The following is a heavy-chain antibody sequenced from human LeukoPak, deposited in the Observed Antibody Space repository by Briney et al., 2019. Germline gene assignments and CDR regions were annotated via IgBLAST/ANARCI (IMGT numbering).Heavy chain of an antibody. V-gene: IGHV3-21*01. D-gene: IGHD6-13*01. CDR1: GFTFSSYN. J-gene: IGHJ4*02. CDR3: ARGYSSSWYYFDY. CDR2: ISSSSSYI. Sequence: GGSLRLSCAASGFTFSSYNMNWVRQAPGKGLEWVSSISSSSSYIYYADSVKGRFTISRDNAKNSLYLQMDSLRAEDTAVYYCARGYSSSWYYFDYWGQGTLVTVSS.